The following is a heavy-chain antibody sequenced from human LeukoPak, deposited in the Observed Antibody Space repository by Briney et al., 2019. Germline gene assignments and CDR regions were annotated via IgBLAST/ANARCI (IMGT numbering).Heavy chain of an antibody. D-gene: IGHD2-15*01. V-gene: IGHV4-38-2*02. CDR2: IYHSGST. Sequence: SETLSLTCAVSGYSISSGYYWGLIRQPPGKGLEWIGSIYHSGSTYYKPSLKSRVTISVDTSKNQFSLKLSSLTAADTAVYYCARDGSSVVVAATHWFDPWGQGTLVTVSS. CDR3: ARDGSSVVVAATHWFDP. J-gene: IGHJ5*02. CDR1: GYSISSGYY.